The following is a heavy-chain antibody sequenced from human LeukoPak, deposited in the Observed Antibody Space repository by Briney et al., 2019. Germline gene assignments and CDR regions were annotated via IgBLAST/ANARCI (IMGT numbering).Heavy chain of an antibody. CDR3: ARYDYYYYGMDV. V-gene: IGHV3-64*01. Sequence: GGSLRLSCAASGFTFSSYAMHWVRQAPGKGLEYVSAISSNGGSTYYANSVKGRFTISRDNSKNTLYLQMGSLRAEDKAVYYCARYDYYYYGMDVWGQGTTVTVSS. CDR2: ISSNGGST. CDR1: GFTFSSYA. J-gene: IGHJ6*02.